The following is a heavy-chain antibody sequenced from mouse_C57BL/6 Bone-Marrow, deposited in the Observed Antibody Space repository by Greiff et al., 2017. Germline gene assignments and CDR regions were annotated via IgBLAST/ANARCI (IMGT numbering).Heavy chain of an antibody. Sequence: EVQVVESGGGLVQPKGSLKLSCAASGFSFNTYAMNWVRQAPGKGLEWVARIRSKSNNYATYYADSVKDRFTISRDDSESMLYLHMNNLKTEDTAMYYCVPLPFAYWGQGTLVTGSA. J-gene: IGHJ3*01. CDR2: IRSKSNNYAT. V-gene: IGHV10-1*01. D-gene: IGHD6-1*01. CDR3: VPLPFAY. CDR1: GFSFNTYA.